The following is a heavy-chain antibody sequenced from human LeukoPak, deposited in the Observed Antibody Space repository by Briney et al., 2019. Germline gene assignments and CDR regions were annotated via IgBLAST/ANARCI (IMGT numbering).Heavy chain of an antibody. V-gene: IGHV3-48*03. Sequence: PGGSLRLSCAASGFTFSSYEMNWVRQAPGKGLEWVSYISSSGSTIYYADSVKGRFTISRDNAKNSLYLQMNSLRAEDTAVYYCARDRMVRGVAEYYFDYWGQGTLVTVSS. CDR1: GFTFSSYE. CDR2: ISSSGSTI. D-gene: IGHD3-10*01. J-gene: IGHJ4*02. CDR3: ARDRMVRGVAEYYFDY.